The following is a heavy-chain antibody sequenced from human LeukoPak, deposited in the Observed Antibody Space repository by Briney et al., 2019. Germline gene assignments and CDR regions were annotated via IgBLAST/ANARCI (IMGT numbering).Heavy chain of an antibody. Sequence: ASETLSLTCTVSGGSISSYYWSWIRQPPGKGLEWIGYIYYSGSTNYNPSLKSRVTISVDTSKNQFSLKLSSVTAADTAVYYCASGDYGDYVVPFGYWGQGTLVTVSS. CDR2: IYYSGST. CDR3: ASGDYGDYVVPFGY. D-gene: IGHD4-17*01. V-gene: IGHV4-59*01. J-gene: IGHJ4*02. CDR1: GGSISSYY.